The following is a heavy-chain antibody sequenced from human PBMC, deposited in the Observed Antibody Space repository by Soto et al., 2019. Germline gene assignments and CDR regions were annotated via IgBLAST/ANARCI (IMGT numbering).Heavy chain of an antibody. CDR2: ISYDGSNK. CDR3: AKGVGGIQLWLHWFDP. CDR1: GFTFSSYG. V-gene: IGHV3-30*18. Sequence: SLRLSCAASGFTFSSYGMHWVRQAPGKGLEWVAVISYDGSNKYYADSVKGRFTISRDNSKNTLYLQMNSLRAEDTAVYYCAKGVGGIQLWLHWFDPWGQGTLVTVS. D-gene: IGHD5-18*01. J-gene: IGHJ5*02.